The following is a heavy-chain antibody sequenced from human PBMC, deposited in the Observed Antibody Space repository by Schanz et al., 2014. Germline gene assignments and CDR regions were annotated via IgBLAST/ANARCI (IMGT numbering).Heavy chain of an antibody. CDR2: IGGSDGNT. V-gene: IGHV1-18*01. CDR3: ARDRDQWDGNYLDY. Sequence: QVQLFPSLGEVKTPGASVKVSCKASGYTFTRSGISWVRQAPGQGLEWMGWIGGSDGNTNFAQKFQGRVTMTTDTSTSTVYMELRSLTSDDSAVYYCARDRDQWDGNYLDYWGQGTLVTVSS. CDR1: GYTFTRSG. D-gene: IGHD1-26*01. J-gene: IGHJ4*02.